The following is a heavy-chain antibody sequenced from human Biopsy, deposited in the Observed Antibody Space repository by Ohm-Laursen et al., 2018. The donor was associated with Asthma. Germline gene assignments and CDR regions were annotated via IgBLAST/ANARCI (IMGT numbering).Heavy chain of an antibody. CDR2: IMTVFGTT. V-gene: IGHV1-69*01. CDR3: ARCQVGYSSGWSLLLKKIYYSGMNV. J-gene: IGHJ6*02. Sequence: SSVKVSCKAPGGTFSNFAISWVRQAPGQGLEWLGGIMTVFGTTNYAQKFQGRVAITADESTSTAYMEVTSLRSEDTAIYYCARCQVGYSSGWSLLLKKIYYSGMNVWGQGTAVTVSS. D-gene: IGHD6-19*01. CDR1: GGTFSNFA.